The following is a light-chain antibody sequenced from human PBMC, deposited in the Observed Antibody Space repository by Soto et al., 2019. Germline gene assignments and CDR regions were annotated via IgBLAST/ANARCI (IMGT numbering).Light chain of an antibody. CDR3: QQYKNWPLT. J-gene: IGKJ4*01. Sequence: EIVLTQSPGTLSLSPGERATLSCRASQSVSSSYLAWYQQKPGQAPRLLIYGASTRATGFPARFSGSGSGTEFTLTISSLQSEDFVVYYCQQYKNWPLTFGGGTKVEIK. V-gene: IGKV3-15*01. CDR1: QSVSSSY. CDR2: GAS.